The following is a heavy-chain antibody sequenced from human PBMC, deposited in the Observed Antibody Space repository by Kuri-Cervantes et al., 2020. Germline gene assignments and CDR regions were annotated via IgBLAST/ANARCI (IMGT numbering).Heavy chain of an antibody. D-gene: IGHD3-10*01. Sequence: SETLSLTCTVSGGSISSGGYYWSWIRQPPGKGLEWIGEINHSGSTNYNPSLKSRVTISVDTSKNQFSLKLSSVTAADTAVYYCASQDYYGSGFDYWGQGTLVTVSS. CDR1: GGSISSGGYY. V-gene: IGHV4-39*01. J-gene: IGHJ4*02. CDR2: INHSGST. CDR3: ASQDYYGSGFDY.